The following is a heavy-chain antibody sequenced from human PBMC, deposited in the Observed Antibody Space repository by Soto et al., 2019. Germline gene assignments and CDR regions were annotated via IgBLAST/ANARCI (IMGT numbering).Heavy chain of an antibody. D-gene: IGHD1-26*01. CDR2: IIHSEST. CDR1: GGSTSSGDYY. J-gene: IGHJ6*02. V-gene: IGHV4-39*01. Sequence: SETLSLTCTVSGGSTSSGDYYWSWIRQPPGKGLEWIGEIIHSESTKYNPSLKSRVTISVDTSKNQFSLKLSSVTAADTAVYYCARQRPTDGRWEFANYYGMDVWGQGTPVTVSS. CDR3: ARQRPTDGRWEFANYYGMDV.